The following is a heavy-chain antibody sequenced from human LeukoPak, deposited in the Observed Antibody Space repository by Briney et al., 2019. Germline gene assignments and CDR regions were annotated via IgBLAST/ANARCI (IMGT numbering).Heavy chain of an antibody. CDR1: GFTFSSYS. J-gene: IGHJ4*02. CDR3: AKPYYDSSGVTHYLDY. CDR2: ISSSSSTI. Sequence: GGSLRLSCAASGFTFSSYSMNWVRQAPGKGLEWVSYISSSSSTIYYADSVKGRFTISRDNSKNTLYLQMNSLRAEDTAVYYCAKPYYDSSGVTHYLDYWGQGTLVTVSS. V-gene: IGHV3-48*01. D-gene: IGHD3-22*01.